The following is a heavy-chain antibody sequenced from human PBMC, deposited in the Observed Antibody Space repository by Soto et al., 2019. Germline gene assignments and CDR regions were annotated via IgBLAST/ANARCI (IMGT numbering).Heavy chain of an antibody. V-gene: IGHV4-34*01. J-gene: IGHJ6*02. Sequence: PSETLSLTCAVYGGSLSGYYWSWIRQPPGKGLEWIGEINHSGSTNYNPSLKSRVTISVDTSKNQFSLKLSSVTAADTAVYYCARGRKGERKNYDFWSGYYPGYYYYGMAVWGQGTRVTVSS. CDR3: ARGRKGERKNYDFWSGYYPGYYYYGMAV. CDR1: GGSLSGYY. D-gene: IGHD3-3*01. CDR2: INHSGST.